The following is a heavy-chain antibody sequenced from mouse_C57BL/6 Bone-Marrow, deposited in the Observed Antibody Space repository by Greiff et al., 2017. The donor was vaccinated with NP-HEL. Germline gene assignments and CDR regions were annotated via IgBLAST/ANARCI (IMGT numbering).Heavy chain of an antibody. D-gene: IGHD2-4*01. Sequence: VQLQQSEPVLVKPGASVKMSCKASGYTFTDYYMNWVKQSHGKSLEWIGVINPYNGGTSYNQKFKGKATLTVDKSSSTAYMELNSLTSEDSAVYYCAKDYDGFSWFAYWGQGTLVTVSA. CDR2: INPYNGGT. CDR1: GYTFTDYY. J-gene: IGHJ3*01. V-gene: IGHV1-19*01. CDR3: AKDYDGFSWFAY.